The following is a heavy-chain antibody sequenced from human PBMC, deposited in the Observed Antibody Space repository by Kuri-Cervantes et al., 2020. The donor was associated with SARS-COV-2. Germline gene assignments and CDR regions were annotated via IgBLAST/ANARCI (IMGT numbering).Heavy chain of an antibody. V-gene: IGHV1-69*13. CDR3: ARGLDSGSYLSPWGADY. Sequence: SVKVSCKASGGTFSSYAISWVRQAPGQGLEWMGGIIPIFGTANYAQKFQGRVTITADESTSTAYMEPSSLRSDDTAVYYCARGLDSGSYLSPWGADYWGQGTLVTVSS. D-gene: IGHD1-26*01. CDR2: IIPIFGTA. J-gene: IGHJ4*02. CDR1: GGTFSSYA.